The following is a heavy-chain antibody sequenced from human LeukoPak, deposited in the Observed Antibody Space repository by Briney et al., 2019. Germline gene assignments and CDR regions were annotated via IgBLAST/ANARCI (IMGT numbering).Heavy chain of an antibody. V-gene: IGHV3-30*03. Sequence: GGSLRLSCAASGFTFSSYGMHWVRQAPGKGLEWVAVISYDGSNKYYADSVKGRFTISRDNSKNTLYLQMNSLRAEDTAVYYCAREGYTYSFDCWGQGTLVPVSS. J-gene: IGHJ4*02. CDR2: ISYDGSNK. CDR1: GFTFSSYG. CDR3: AREGYTYSFDC. D-gene: IGHD2-21*01.